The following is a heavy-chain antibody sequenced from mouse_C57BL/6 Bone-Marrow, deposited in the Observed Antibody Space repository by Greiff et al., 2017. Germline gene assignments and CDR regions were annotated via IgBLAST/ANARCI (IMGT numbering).Heavy chain of an antibody. CDR1: GFNIKDYY. Sequence: EVQLQQSGAELVKPGASVKLSCTASGFNIKDYYMHWVKQRTEQGLAWIGRIDPEDGETKYAPKFQGKATISADTSSNTAYLQLSSLTSEDTAVYYFAITTFVADYFDYWGQGTTLTVAS. J-gene: IGHJ2*01. CDR2: IDPEDGET. CDR3: AITTFVADYFDY. V-gene: IGHV14-2*01. D-gene: IGHD1-1*01.